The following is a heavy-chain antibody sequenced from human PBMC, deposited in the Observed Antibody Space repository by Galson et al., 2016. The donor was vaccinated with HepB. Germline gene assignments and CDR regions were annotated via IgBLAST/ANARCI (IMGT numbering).Heavy chain of an antibody. V-gene: IGHV3-23*01. CDR1: GFTFSTYA. D-gene: IGHD1-1*01. J-gene: IGHJ3*02. Sequence: SLRLSCAASGFTFSTYAMTWVRQAPGKGLEWVSVISGSDDYRYYADSVKGRFTISRDNSKNTLYRQMNSLRAEDTAVYYCAREGWERRGAFDIWGQGTMVSVSS. CDR2: ISGSDDYR. CDR3: AREGWERRGAFDI.